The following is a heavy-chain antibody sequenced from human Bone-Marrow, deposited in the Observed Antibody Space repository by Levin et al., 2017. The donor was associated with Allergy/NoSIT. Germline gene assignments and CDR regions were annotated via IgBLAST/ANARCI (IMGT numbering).Heavy chain of an antibody. Sequence: PGGSLRLSCAASGFSLSSYFMNWVRQSPGKGLEWVSVISSSGTEIHYTDSMKGRLTISRDNGKNSLYLQMNSLRAEDTALYFCATYQQGGGFDIWGQGTMVTVDS. CDR2: ISSSGTEI. D-gene: IGHD2-15*01. J-gene: IGHJ3*02. CDR1: GFSLSSYF. CDR3: ATYQQGGGFDI. V-gene: IGHV3-21*01.